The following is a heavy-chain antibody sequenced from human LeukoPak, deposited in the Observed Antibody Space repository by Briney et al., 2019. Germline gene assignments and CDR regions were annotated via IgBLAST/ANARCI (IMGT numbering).Heavy chain of an antibody. CDR1: GYTFTSYY. CDR2: INPSGGGT. V-gene: IGHV1-46*01. CDR3: ARDGTYYFDY. Sequence: ASVRVCCKAAGYTFTSYYMHSVRQAPGQGLEWMGIINPSGGGTNYAQKFQGRVTMTRDTSTSTVYMDLSSLRSEDTAVYYCARDGTYYFDYWGQGTLVTVSS. J-gene: IGHJ4*02.